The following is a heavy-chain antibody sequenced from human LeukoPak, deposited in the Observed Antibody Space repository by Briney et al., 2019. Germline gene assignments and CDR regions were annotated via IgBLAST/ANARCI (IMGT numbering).Heavy chain of an antibody. Sequence: SETLSLTCTVSGGSISSYYWSWIRQPAGKGLEWIGRIYTSGSTNYTPSLKSRVTMSVDTSKNQFSLKLSSVTAVDTAVYYCASSEYPRTFDIWGQGTMVTVSS. V-gene: IGHV4-4*07. CDR1: GGSISSYY. J-gene: IGHJ3*02. D-gene: IGHD2/OR15-2a*01. CDR2: IYTSGST. CDR3: ASSEYPRTFDI.